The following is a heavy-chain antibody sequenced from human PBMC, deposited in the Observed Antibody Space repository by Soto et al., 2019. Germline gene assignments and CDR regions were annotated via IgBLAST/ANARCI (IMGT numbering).Heavy chain of an antibody. D-gene: IGHD4-4*01. CDR2: IIPIFGTA. CDR1: GGTFSSYA. Sequence: SVKVSCKASGGTFSSYAISWVRQAPGQGLEWMGGIIPIFGTANYAQKFQGRVTITADESTSTAYMELSSLRSEDTAVYYCARDGTSTDYYYYYGMDVWGQGTTVTVSS. V-gene: IGHV1-69*13. CDR3: ARDGTSTDYYYYYGMDV. J-gene: IGHJ6*02.